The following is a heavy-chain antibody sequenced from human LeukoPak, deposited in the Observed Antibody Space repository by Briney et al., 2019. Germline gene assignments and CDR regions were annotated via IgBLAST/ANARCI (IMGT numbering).Heavy chain of an antibody. CDR1: GYSIRSGFY. J-gene: IGHJ5*02. CDR3: ARGGYYGSGNDFRFDP. Sequence: SETLSLTCTVSGYSIRSGFYWGWIRQPPGKGLEWIGNIYHSGITYYTPSLKSRVTISVDTSKNQFYLKLSSVTAADTAVYYCARGGYYGSGNDFRFDPWGQGTLVTVSS. D-gene: IGHD3-10*01. CDR2: IYHSGIT. V-gene: IGHV4-38-2*02.